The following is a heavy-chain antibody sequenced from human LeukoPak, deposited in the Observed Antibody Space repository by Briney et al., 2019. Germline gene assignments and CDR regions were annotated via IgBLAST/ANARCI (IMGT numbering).Heavy chain of an antibody. V-gene: IGHV4-59*01. D-gene: IGHD3-9*01. CDR2: VYYSDKT. CDR1: NDSFSNYY. Sequence: KASETLSLTCTVSNDSFSNYYWTWLRQSPGKALEWIGYVYYSDKTHYNPSLKSRVFISVDTSQNQFSLRLSSVTAADTAVYYCARVGTYKDILTGQNWFDPWGQGILVTVSS. J-gene: IGHJ5*02. CDR3: ARVGTYKDILTGQNWFDP.